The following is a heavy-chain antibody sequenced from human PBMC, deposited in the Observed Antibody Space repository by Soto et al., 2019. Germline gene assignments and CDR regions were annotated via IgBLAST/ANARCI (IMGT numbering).Heavy chain of an antibody. V-gene: IGHV5-51*01. J-gene: IGHJ6*02. CDR3: ARTRSFTLGFYYDGMDV. CDR1: GYSFPSYW. CDR2: IYPGDSDT. Sequence: PGGSLKISFQGSGYSFPSYWIGWVRQMPGKDLEWMGIIYPGDSDTRYSPSFQGQVTISADKSLRTAYLQWTSLKASDTALYYCARTRSFTLGFYYDGMDVWGQGTTVTVSS. D-gene: IGHD6-6*01.